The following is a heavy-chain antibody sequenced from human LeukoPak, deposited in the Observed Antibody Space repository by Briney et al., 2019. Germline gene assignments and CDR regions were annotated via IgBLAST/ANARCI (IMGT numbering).Heavy chain of an antibody. CDR2: IYSGGST. J-gene: IGHJ4*02. CDR1: GFTVSSNY. V-gene: IGHV3-53*04. CDR3: ASLVGATRFDY. Sequence: GGSLRLSCAASGFTVSSNYMSWVRQAPGKGLEWVSVIYSGGSTYYADSVKGRFTISRHNSKNTLYLRMNGLRAEDTAVYYCASLVGATRFDYWGRGTLVTVSS. D-gene: IGHD1-26*01.